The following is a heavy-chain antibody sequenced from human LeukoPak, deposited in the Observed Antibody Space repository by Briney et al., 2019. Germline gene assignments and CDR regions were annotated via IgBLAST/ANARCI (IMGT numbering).Heavy chain of an antibody. D-gene: IGHD2-2*01. CDR2: ISSSSSYI. CDR3: ARRYCSSTSCYVNDY. Sequence: GGSLRLACAASGFTFSSYSMNWVRQAPGKGLEWVSSISSSSSYIYYADSVKGRFTISRDNAKNSLYLQMNSLRAEDTAVYYCARRYCSSTSCYVNDYWGQGTLVTVSS. CDR1: GFTFSSYS. J-gene: IGHJ4*02. V-gene: IGHV3-21*01.